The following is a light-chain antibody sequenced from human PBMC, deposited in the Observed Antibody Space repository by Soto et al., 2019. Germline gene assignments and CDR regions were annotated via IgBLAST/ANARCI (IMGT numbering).Light chain of an antibody. V-gene: IGKV1-12*01. J-gene: IGKJ4*01. CDR1: QGVTRW. CDR3: QKYNSAPLT. Sequence: DIQLTQSPSSVSASIGDRVTMACRASQGVTRWLAWYQQKPGRAPQLLIYTASSLQSGVPSRFSASGSGTDFTLTISSLQPEDFATYYCQKYNSAPLTFGGGTKVDIK. CDR2: TAS.